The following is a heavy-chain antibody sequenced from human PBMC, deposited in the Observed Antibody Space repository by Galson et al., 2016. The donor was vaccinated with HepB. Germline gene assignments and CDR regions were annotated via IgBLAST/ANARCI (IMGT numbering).Heavy chain of an antibody. J-gene: IGHJ4*02. CDR3: ARDSSGSGTYWVY. CDR1: GGSISSGSYY. V-gene: IGHV4-39*07. Sequence: SETLSLTCAVSGGSISSGSYYWGWIRQPPGKDLEWIGSIHYSGSTYYNPSLKSRVTISVDTSKNQFSLKLTSVTAADTAGYYCARDSSGSGTYWVYWGQGTLVSVSS. D-gene: IGHD3-10*01. CDR2: IHYSGST.